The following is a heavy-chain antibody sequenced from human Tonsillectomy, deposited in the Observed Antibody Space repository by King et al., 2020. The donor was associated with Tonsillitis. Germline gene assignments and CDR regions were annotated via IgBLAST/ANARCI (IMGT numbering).Heavy chain of an antibody. J-gene: IGHJ4*02. CDR2: INHTGSS. Sequence: VQLQQWGAGLLKPSETLSLTCAVYGGSFSGYYWTWIRQPPGKGLEWLGEINHTGSSDYNPSLKSRVTISLDTSKTQFSLKLSSVTAADTAVYYCARDPHGPYDYWGQGILVTVSS. CDR3: ARDPHGPYDY. CDR1: GGSFSGYY. V-gene: IGHV4-34*01.